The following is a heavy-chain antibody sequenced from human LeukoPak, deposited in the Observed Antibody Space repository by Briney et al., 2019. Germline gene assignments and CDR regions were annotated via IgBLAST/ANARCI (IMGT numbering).Heavy chain of an antibody. CDR3: AGQTQTDCGGDCPFDY. V-gene: IGHV1-69*13. D-gene: IGHD2-21*02. J-gene: IGHJ4*02. Sequence: SVKVSCKASGGTFSKYTISWVRQRPGQGLEWMGGITPLFGTANYAQKFQGRVTITADESTSTAYMELSSLRSEDTAVYYCAGQTQTDCGGDCPFDYWGQGTLVTVSS. CDR2: ITPLFGTA. CDR1: GGTFSKYT.